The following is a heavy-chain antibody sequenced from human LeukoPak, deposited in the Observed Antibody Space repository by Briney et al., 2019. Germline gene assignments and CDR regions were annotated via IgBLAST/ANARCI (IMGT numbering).Heavy chain of an antibody. Sequence: SVNLSLTCTVSGAAISSYYWGWIRQPPGERLEWIGYIDYSGSHNDNPSLKSRVTKSVETSKNQFSLKMSSVTAADTAVYFCARHYPPDYTFDCWGRGTLVTVSS. J-gene: IGHJ4*02. D-gene: IGHD4-11*01. CDR1: GAAISSYY. CDR2: IDYSGSH. V-gene: IGHV4-59*08. CDR3: ARHYPPDYTFDC.